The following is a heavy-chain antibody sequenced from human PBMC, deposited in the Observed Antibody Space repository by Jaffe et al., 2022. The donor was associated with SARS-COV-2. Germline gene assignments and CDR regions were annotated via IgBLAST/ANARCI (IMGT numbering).Heavy chain of an antibody. V-gene: IGHV4-59*08. CDR2: IYYSGST. J-gene: IGHJ6*02. Sequence: QVQLQESGPGLVKPSETLSLTCTVSGGSISSYYWSWIRQPPGKGLEWIGYIYYSGSTNYNPSLKSRVTISVDTSKNQFSLKLSSVTAADTAVYYCARHKVFLEWLWGYDGMDVWGQGTTVTVSS. CDR3: ARHKVFLEWLWGYDGMDV. CDR1: GGSISSYY. D-gene: IGHD3-3*01.